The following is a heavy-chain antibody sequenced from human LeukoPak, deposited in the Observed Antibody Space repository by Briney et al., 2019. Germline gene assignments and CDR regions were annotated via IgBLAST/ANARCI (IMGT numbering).Heavy chain of an antibody. CDR1: GGSISSYY. CDR2: IYYSGST. CDR3: ARKLVFYYYYYMDV. V-gene: IGHV4-59*01. J-gene: IGHJ6*03. D-gene: IGHD3-9*01. Sequence: PSETLSLTCTVSGGSISSYYWSWIRQPPGKGLEWIGYIYYSGSTNYNPSLKSRVTISVDTSKNQFSLKLSSVTAADTAVYYCARKLVFYYYYYMDVWGKGTTVTVSS.